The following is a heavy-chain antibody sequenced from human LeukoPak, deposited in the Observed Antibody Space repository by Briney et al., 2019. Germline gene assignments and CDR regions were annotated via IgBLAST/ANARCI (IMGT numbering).Heavy chain of an antibody. Sequence: ASVKVSCKASGGTFSSNAISWVRQAPGQGLEWMGRIIPIFGIANYAQKFQGRVTITADKSTSTAYMELSSLRSEDTAVYYCARDFVPYYDSSGYPFDYWGQGTLVTVSS. CDR3: ARDFVPYYDSSGYPFDY. CDR2: IIPIFGIA. CDR1: GGTFSSNA. J-gene: IGHJ4*02. V-gene: IGHV1-69*04. D-gene: IGHD3-22*01.